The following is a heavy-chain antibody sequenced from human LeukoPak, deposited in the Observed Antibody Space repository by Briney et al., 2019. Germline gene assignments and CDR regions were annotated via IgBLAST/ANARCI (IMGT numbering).Heavy chain of an antibody. CDR3: ARDYYDSSGYPPSIDY. CDR1: GFTFSTYS. D-gene: IGHD3-22*01. CDR2: ISSLSGTI. V-gene: IGHV3-48*01. Sequence: GGSLRLSCAASGFTFSTYSMNWVRQAPGKGLEWVSYISSLSGTIYYADSVKGRFTISRDNAKNSLYLQMNSLRAEDTAVYYCARDYYDSSGYPPSIDYWGQGALVTVSS. J-gene: IGHJ4*02.